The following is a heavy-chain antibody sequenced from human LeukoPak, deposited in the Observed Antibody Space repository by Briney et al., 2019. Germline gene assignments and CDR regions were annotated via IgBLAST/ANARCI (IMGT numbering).Heavy chain of an antibody. D-gene: IGHD6-6*01. Sequence: ASVKVSCKASGGTFSSYAISWVRQAPGQGLEWMGGIIPIFGTANYAQKFQGRVTITADESTSTAYMELRSLRSEDTAVYYCARDGYSSSSFTPFDYWGQGTLVTVSS. V-gene: IGHV1-69*13. CDR3: ARDGYSSSSFTPFDY. CDR1: GGTFSSYA. CDR2: IIPIFGTA. J-gene: IGHJ4*02.